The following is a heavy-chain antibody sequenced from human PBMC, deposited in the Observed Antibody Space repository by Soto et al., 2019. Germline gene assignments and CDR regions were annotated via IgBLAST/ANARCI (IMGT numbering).Heavy chain of an antibody. CDR2: IKQDGGEK. CDR3: ARVGYYGSGNYRNYFDY. J-gene: IGHJ4*02. Sequence: EVQVVESGGGLAQPGGSLRLSCAASGFTFSNYWMSWVRQAPGKGLEWVANIKQDGGEKYYVDSVKGRFTISRDNAKDSLYLQLNSLRDEDTAVYYCARVGYYGSGNYRNYFDYWGQGTLVTVSS. D-gene: IGHD3-10*01. V-gene: IGHV3-7*03. CDR1: GFTFSNYW.